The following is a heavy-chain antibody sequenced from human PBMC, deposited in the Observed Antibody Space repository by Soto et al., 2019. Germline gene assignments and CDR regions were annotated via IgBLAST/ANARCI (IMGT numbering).Heavy chain of an antibody. CDR3: AREQPSIQLWSEMGIDY. V-gene: IGHV3-23*01. CDR2: ISGSGVST. CDR1: GFTFSSYA. D-gene: IGHD5-18*01. J-gene: IGHJ4*02. Sequence: PGGSLRLSCAASGFTFSSYAMSWVRQAPGKGLEWVSAISGSGVSTYYADSVKGRFTISRDNSKNTLYLQMNSLRAEDTAVYYCAREQPSIQLWSEMGIDYWGQGTLVTVSS.